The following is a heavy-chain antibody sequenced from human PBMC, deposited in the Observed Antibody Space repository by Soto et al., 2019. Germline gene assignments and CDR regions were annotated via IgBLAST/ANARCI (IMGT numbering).Heavy chain of an antibody. CDR1: GFTFSSYA. CDR2: ISGSGAST. D-gene: IGHD3-16*01. Sequence: PGGSLRLSCAASGFTFSSYAMSWVRQAPGKGLKWVSTISGSGASTYYADSVKGRFTISRDDSKNTLYLQMNSLRAEDTAVYFCAKSASLGGSGAGYYYYGMDVWGQGTTVTVSS. CDR3: AKSASLGGSGAGYYYYGMDV. J-gene: IGHJ6*02. V-gene: IGHV3-23*01.